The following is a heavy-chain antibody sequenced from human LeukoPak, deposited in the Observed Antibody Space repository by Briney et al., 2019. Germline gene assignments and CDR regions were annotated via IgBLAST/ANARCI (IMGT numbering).Heavy chain of an antibody. J-gene: IGHJ5*02. CDR3: ARAVLTYYGSGSYPWFDP. CDR1: GFTFSSYW. D-gene: IGHD3-10*01. V-gene: IGHV3-48*01. CDR2: ISSSSSTI. Sequence: PGGSLRLSCAASGFTFSSYWMTWVRQAPGKGLEWVSYISSSSSTIYYADSVKGRFTISRDNAKNSLYLQMNSLRAEDTAVYYCARAVLTYYGSGSYPWFDPWGQGTLVTVSS.